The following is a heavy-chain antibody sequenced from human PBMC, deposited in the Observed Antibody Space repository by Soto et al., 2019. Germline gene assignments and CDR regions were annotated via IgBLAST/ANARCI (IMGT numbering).Heavy chain of an antibody. J-gene: IGHJ4*02. Sequence: SETLSLTCTVSGGSISSGGYYWSWIRQHPGKGLEWIGYIYYSGSTYYNPSLKSRVTISVDTSKNQFSLKLSSVTAADTAVYYCARASTVKNTFDYWGQGTLVTVSS. CDR2: IYYSGST. D-gene: IGHD4-17*01. CDR3: ARASTVKNTFDY. V-gene: IGHV4-31*03. CDR1: GGSISSGGYY.